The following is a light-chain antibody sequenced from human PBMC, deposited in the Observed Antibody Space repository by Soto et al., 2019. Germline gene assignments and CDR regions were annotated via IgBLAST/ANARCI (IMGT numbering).Light chain of an antibody. CDR3: GTWDSSLSAVV. Sequence: QSVLTQPPSVSAAPGQKVTISCSGSSSNIGNNYVSWYRQLQGTAPKLLIYDNNKRPSGIPDRFAGSKSGTSATLGITGLQTGDEADYYCGTWDSSLSAVVFGGGIKLTVL. CDR2: DNN. CDR1: SSNIGNNY. V-gene: IGLV1-51*01. J-gene: IGLJ2*01.